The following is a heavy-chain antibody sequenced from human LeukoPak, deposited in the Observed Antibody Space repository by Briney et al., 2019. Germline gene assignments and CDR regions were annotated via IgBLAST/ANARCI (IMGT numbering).Heavy chain of an antibody. CDR2: IKGDGSHT. J-gene: IGHJ5*01. V-gene: IGHV3-74*01. Sequence: GGSLRLSRAASGFTFSNYWMHWVRQAPGKGLVWVSRIKGDGSHTIYADSVKGRFTISRDNAKNTLYLQMKSLRAEDTAVYYCVRDWDHFDFDSWGLGTLVTVS. CDR3: VRDWDHFDFDS. D-gene: IGHD3-9*01. CDR1: GFTFSNYW.